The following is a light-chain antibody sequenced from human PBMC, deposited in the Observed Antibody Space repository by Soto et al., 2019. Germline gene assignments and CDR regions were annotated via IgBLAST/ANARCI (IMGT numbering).Light chain of an antibody. CDR3: QRYGTSTT. J-gene: IGKJ1*01. CDR1: QSVPNSY. Sequence: EIVLTQSPGTLSLSPGERATLSCRASQSVPNSYLAWYQQKPGQAPRLPIYGASSRATGIPVRFSGSGSGTDFTLTISRLEPEDFAVYYCQRYGTSTTFGQGTRWIS. CDR2: GAS. V-gene: IGKV3-20*01.